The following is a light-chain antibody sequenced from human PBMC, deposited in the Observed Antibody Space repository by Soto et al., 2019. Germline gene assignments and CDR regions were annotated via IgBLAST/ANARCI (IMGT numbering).Light chain of an antibody. CDR3: QQYYSTPWT. CDR1: QSVLYSSNNKNY. CDR2: WAS. Sequence: DIVMTQSPDSLAVSLGERATINCKSSQSVLYSSNNKNYLAWYQQKPGQPPKLLIYWASTRESGVPDRFSGSGSGTDCTLNISSLQAEDVAVYYCQQYYSTPWTFGQGTKVEIK. J-gene: IGKJ1*01. V-gene: IGKV4-1*01.